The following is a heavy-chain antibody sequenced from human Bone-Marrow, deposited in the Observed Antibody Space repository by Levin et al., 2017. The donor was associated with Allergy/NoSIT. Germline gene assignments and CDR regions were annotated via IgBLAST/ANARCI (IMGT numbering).Heavy chain of an antibody. CDR3: TRGIRSSSSGFAS. V-gene: IGHV3-9*01. Sequence: HAGGSLTLSCVASGFTFDHYAMHWVRQAPGKGPEWVSGINWNSGSIGYAASVKGRFTISRDNAKNALYLQMNSLRPEDTALYFCTRGIRSSSSGFASWGQGTLVSVSS. J-gene: IGHJ4*02. D-gene: IGHD6-6*01. CDR2: INWNSGSI. CDR1: GFTFDHYA.